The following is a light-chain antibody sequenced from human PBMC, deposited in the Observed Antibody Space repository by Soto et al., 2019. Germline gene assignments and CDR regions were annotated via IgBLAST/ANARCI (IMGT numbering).Light chain of an antibody. CDR1: QSVSNN. CDR3: HQYNIWPPWT. Sequence: ILMTQSPATLSVSPGERATLSCRASQSVSNNLAWYQQKPGQAPRLLIYDASTRATGIPARFSGSGSGTEFTLTLSGLQSEDFAVYYCHQYNIWPPWTFGQGTKVEVK. CDR2: DAS. J-gene: IGKJ1*01. V-gene: IGKV3-15*01.